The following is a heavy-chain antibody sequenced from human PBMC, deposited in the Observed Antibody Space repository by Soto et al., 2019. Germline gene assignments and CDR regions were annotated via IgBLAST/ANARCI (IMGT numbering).Heavy chain of an antibody. Sequence: SETLSLTCTVSGGSFSSSSYFCALFLRPPGKGLEWIGSIDFRGTTYTNPSLESRVTISVDTSKNHFSLKLDSVTAADTALYYCADYYYDSSGYSAGAEYFQHWGQGTLVTSPQ. CDR2: IDFRGTT. D-gene: IGHD3-22*01. CDR1: GGSFSSSSYF. V-gene: IGHV4-39*02. J-gene: IGHJ1*01. CDR3: ADYYYDSSGYSAGAEYFQH.